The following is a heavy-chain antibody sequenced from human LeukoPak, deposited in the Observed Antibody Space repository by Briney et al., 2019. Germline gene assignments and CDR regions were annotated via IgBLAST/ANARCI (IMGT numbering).Heavy chain of an antibody. CDR1: GYSCTGYY. J-gene: IGHJ6*03. Sequence: GASVKVSCKAAGYSCTGYYMHWVRQAPGQGLEWMGWINPDSGGTNYAQKFQSRVTMTRDTSISTAYMELSRLRSDDTAVYYCAIGYCSGGSCYPNTYYYYYMDVWGKGTTVTVSS. V-gene: IGHV1-2*02. CDR3: AIGYCSGGSCYPNTYYYYYMDV. CDR2: INPDSGGT. D-gene: IGHD2-15*01.